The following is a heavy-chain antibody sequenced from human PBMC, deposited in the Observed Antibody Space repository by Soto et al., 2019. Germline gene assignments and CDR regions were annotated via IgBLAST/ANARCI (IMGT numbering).Heavy chain of an antibody. V-gene: IGHV3-33*03. Sequence: QVQLVESGGGVVQPGRSLRLSCAASGFIFNEYGMHWVRQAPGKGLEWVAVIWYDGSNKYYADSVKGRFTFSRDNSKNTMYLQMSSLRVEDTAVYYCARWGCSGSNCNLNQRSFDLWGQGTLVTVSS. D-gene: IGHD2-15*01. J-gene: IGHJ4*02. CDR3: ARWGCSGSNCNLNQRSFDL. CDR1: GFIFNEYG. CDR2: IWYDGSNK.